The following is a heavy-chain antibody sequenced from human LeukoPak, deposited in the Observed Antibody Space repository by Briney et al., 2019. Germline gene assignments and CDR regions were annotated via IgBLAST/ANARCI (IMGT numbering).Heavy chain of an antibody. CDR1: GGSFSGYY. CDR3: ARGFRFRSYFDY. CDR2: INHSGST. J-gene: IGHJ4*02. D-gene: IGHD3-10*01. Sequence: SETLSLTCAVYGGSFSGYYWSWIRQPPGKGLEWIGEINHSGSTNYNPSLKSRVTISVDTSKNQFSLKLSSVTAAGTAVYYCARGFRFRSYFDYWGQGTLVTVSS. V-gene: IGHV4-34*01.